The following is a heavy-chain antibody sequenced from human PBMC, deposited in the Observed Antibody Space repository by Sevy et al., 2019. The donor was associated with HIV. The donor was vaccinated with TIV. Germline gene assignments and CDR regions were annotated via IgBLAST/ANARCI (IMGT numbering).Heavy chain of an antibody. D-gene: IGHD2-21*02. J-gene: IGHJ4*02. CDR3: ARGAEMVVTAMGYFDY. V-gene: IGHV3-30*04. Sequence: GGSLRLSCAASGFTFSSYAMHWVRQAPGKGLEWVAVISYDGSNKYYADSVKGRFTISRDNSKNTLYLQMNSLRAEETGVYCCARGAEMVVTAMGYFDYWGQGTLVTVSS. CDR2: ISYDGSNK. CDR1: GFTFSSYA.